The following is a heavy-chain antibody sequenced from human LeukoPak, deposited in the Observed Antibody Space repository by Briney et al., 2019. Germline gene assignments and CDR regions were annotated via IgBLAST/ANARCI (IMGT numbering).Heavy chain of an antibody. CDR2: MNPNSGNT. J-gene: IGHJ3*02. CDR1: GYTFTSYD. V-gene: IGHV1-8*01. D-gene: IGHD2-2*01. CDR3: ARGGRCSSTSCDRLGAFDI. Sequence: ASVKVSCKASGYTFTSYDINWVRQATGQGLEWMGWMNPNSGNTGYAQKFQGGVTMARNTSISTAYMELSSLRSEDTAVYYCARGGRCSSTSCDRLGAFDIWGQGTMVTVSS.